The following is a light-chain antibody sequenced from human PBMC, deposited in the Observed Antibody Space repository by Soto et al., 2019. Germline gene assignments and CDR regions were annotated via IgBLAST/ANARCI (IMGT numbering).Light chain of an antibody. CDR1: QSFSSQF. CDR2: GTS. J-gene: IGKJ1*01. V-gene: IGKV3-20*01. CDR3: QHLGSSLRP. Sequence: LTQSPATLSLSPGDRATLSCRASQSFSSQFLAWYQQKPGQAPRLLIHGTSSRATGIPDRFSGSGSGTEFTLTINSLEPEDFAVYYCQHLGSSLRPFGQGTKL.